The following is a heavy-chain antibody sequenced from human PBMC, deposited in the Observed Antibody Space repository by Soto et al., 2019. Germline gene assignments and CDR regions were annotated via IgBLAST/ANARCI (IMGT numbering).Heavy chain of an antibody. CDR3: ARDLFRGTSGLH. D-gene: IGHD2-2*01. Sequence: ASVKVSCKASGYTFTSYGISWVRQAPGQGLEWMGWIGAFNGNTNYAQIFQGRVTMTTDTSTSTAYMELRSLRSDDTAVYYCARDLFRGTSGLHWGQGTLVTVSS. CDR2: IGAFNGNT. V-gene: IGHV1-18*04. J-gene: IGHJ4*02. CDR1: GYTFTSYG.